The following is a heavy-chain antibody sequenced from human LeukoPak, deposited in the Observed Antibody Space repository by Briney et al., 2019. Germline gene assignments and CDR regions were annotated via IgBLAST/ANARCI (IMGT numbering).Heavy chain of an antibody. Sequence: GSLRLSCEASGFTFNNFGMHWVRQAPGKGLEWVAFIGYDESKKYYAESVKGRFTIPRDDSKNTLYLQMNSLRAEDTAVYYCARSYQGALYWGQGTLVTVSS. CDR3: ARSYQGALY. CDR2: IGYDESKK. V-gene: IGHV3-30*02. J-gene: IGHJ4*02. D-gene: IGHD2-2*01. CDR1: GFTFNNFG.